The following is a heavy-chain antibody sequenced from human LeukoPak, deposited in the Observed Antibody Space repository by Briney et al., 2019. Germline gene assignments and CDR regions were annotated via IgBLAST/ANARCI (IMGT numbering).Heavy chain of an antibody. CDR1: ARSISSYY. Sequence: SETLSLTCTVSARSISSYYWSWVRQPPGNGLEWVGYIPYSGSTKNNPSLKSRVTISVDTFKSQFSQKLTSVTAADTAIYYCAREGSGSFPDAFDIWGQGTMVTVSS. D-gene: IGHD3-10*01. J-gene: IGHJ3*02. V-gene: IGHV4-59*01. CDR2: IPYSGST. CDR3: AREGSGSFPDAFDI.